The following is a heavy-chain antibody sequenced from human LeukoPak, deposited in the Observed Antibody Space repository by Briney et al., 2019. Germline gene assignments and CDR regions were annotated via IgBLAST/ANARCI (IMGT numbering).Heavy chain of an antibody. Sequence: ASVKVSCKASGCTFTSYYMHWVRQARGQGLEWMGRINPSGGFTSYAQKFQGRFTMTRDMSTSTVYMELSSLRAEDTAVYYCARFNSGYYGYFDYWGQGTMVTVSS. D-gene: IGHD3-22*01. J-gene: IGHJ4*02. CDR3: ARFNSGYYGYFDY. V-gene: IGHV1-46*01. CDR2: INPSGGFT. CDR1: GCTFTSYY.